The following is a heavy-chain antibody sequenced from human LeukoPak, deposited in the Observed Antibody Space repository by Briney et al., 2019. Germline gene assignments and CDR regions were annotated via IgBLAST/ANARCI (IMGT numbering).Heavy chain of an antibody. CDR2: IYHSGST. CDR1: GGSISSNNW. CDR3: ARLLLWFGESWYFDL. J-gene: IGHJ2*01. D-gene: IGHD3-10*01. V-gene: IGHV4-4*02. Sequence: PSGTLSLTCAVSGGSISSNNWWSWVRQPPGKGLEWIGEIYHSGSTNYNPSLKSRVTISVDTSKNQFSLKLSSVTAADTAVYYCARLLLWFGESWYFDLWGRGTLVTVSS.